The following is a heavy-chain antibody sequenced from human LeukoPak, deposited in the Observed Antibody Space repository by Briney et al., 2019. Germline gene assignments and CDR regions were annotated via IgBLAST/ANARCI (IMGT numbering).Heavy chain of an antibody. D-gene: IGHD6-6*01. V-gene: IGHV3-30*18. CDR1: GFTFSSYG. CDR3: AKDLSSSSGVFDY. Sequence: GGSLRLSCAASGFTFSSYGMHWVRQAPGKGLEWVAVISYDGSNKYYADSVKGRFTISRDNSKNTLYLQMNSLRAEDTAVYYCAKDLSSSSGVFDYWGQGTLVTVSS. CDR2: ISYDGSNK. J-gene: IGHJ4*02.